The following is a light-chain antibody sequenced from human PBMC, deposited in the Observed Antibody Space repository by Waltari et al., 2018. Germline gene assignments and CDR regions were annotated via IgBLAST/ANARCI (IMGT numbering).Light chain of an antibody. J-gene: IGLJ2*01. Sequence: QSVLTQPPSVSGAPGQWVTISCTGSSSNIGAGYDVHWYQQVPGTAPKLLIYGSTNRPSGVPDRFSGSKSGTSASLAITGLQAEDEADYYCNSRDSSGNHLFGGGTKLTVL. V-gene: IGLV1-40*01. CDR2: GST. CDR1: SSNIGAGYD. CDR3: NSRDSSGNHL.